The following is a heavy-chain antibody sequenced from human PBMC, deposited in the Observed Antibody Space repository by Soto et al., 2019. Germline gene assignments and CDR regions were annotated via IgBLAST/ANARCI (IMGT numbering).Heavy chain of an antibody. D-gene: IGHD6-19*01. J-gene: IGHJ4*02. V-gene: IGHV4-31*03. Sequence: QVQLQESGPGLVKPSQTLSLTCTVSGGSISSSGYYWSWIRQHPGKGLEWSGYIYYSGSTYYNPALKRRVTISVDTSKNQFSLKLSSVAAADTAVYYCARGIAVAGFDYWGQGTLVTVSS. CDR2: IYYSGST. CDR3: ARGIAVAGFDY. CDR1: GGSISSSGYY.